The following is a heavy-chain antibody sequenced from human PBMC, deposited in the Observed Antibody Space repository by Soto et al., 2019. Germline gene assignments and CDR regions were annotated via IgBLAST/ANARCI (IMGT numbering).Heavy chain of an antibody. Sequence: GSLRLSCAASGFTFSSYGMHWVRQAPGKGLEWVAVIWYDGSNKYYADSVKGRFTISRDNSKNTLYLQMNSLRAEDTAVYYCARDRRVTDYYYGMDVWGQGTTVTVSS. V-gene: IGHV3-33*01. D-gene: IGHD1-20*01. CDR2: IWYDGSNK. CDR1: GFTFSSYG. J-gene: IGHJ6*02. CDR3: ARDRRVTDYYYGMDV.